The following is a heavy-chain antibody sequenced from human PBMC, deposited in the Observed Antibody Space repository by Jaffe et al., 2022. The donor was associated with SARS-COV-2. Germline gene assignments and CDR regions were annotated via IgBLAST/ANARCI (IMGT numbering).Heavy chain of an antibody. Sequence: QLQLQESGPGLVKPSETLSLTCTVSGGSISGSNYFWGWIRQPPGKGLEWIGSIYYAGSTYYNPSLKSRATISVDTSKNQFSLKLSSVTAADAAVYFCASPSRQWENDFDYWGQGTLVTVSS. V-gene: IGHV4-39*01. CDR1: GGSISGSNYF. J-gene: IGHJ4*02. CDR2: IYYAGST. D-gene: IGHD1-26*01. CDR3: ASPSRQWENDFDY.